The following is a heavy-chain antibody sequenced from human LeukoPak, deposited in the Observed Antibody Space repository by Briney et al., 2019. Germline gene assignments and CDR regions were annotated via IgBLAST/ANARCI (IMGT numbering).Heavy chain of an antibody. CDR2: IWYDGSNK. CDR3: ARDGAYLTYYYSSGTIKGFDY. V-gene: IGHV3-33*01. D-gene: IGHD3-10*01. CDR1: GFTFSSYG. Sequence: GGSLRLSCAASGFTFSSYGMHWVRQAPGKGLEWVAVIWYDGSNKYYADSVKGRFTISRDNSKNTLYLQMNSLRAEDTAMYFCARDGAYLTYYYSSGTIKGFDYWGQGTLVTVSS. J-gene: IGHJ4*02.